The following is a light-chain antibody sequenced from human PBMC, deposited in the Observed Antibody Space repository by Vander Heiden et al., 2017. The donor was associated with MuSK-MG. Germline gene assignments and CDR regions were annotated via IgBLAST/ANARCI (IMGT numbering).Light chain of an antibody. CDR2: GTS. V-gene: IGKV3-20*01. Sequence: EIALTRSPGTLSLSPGERATLSCRASQSVSSSSLAWYQQKPGQAPRLLIYGTSSRATGIPDRFSGSGSGTDFTLTISRLEPEDFVVYYCQQYGSSPRTFGQGTKVEIK. CDR3: QQYGSSPRT. CDR1: QSVSSSS. J-gene: IGKJ1*01.